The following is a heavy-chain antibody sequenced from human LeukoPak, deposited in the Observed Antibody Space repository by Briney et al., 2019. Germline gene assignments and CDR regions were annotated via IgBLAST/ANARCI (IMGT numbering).Heavy chain of an antibody. Sequence: PGGSLRLSCAASGFTFGDGWVRWVRQAPGKGLGWVANINQNGSAKYYVASVKGRFTISRDNAENSLSLQMSSLRGEDTAVYYCANGGGTWGFASWGQGALVTVSS. CDR3: ANGGGTWGFAS. J-gene: IGHJ4*02. CDR1: GFTFGDGW. CDR2: INQNGSAK. D-gene: IGHD1-14*01. V-gene: IGHV3-7*01.